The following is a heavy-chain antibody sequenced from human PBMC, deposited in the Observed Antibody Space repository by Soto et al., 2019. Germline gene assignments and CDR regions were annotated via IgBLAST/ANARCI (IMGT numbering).Heavy chain of an antibody. D-gene: IGHD2-2*02. CDR2: MNPNSGNT. Sequence: QVQLVQSGPEVKKPGASVKVSCKASGYTFTSYDINWVRQATGQGLEWMGWMNPNSGNTGYAQKFQGRVTMTRNTSISTAYMELSRLRSEDTTVLYCPRSVIVVIPAAIQDYYYYGMDVWGQGTTVTVSS. V-gene: IGHV1-8*02. CDR1: GYTFTSYD. CDR3: PRSVIVVIPAAIQDYYYYGMDV. J-gene: IGHJ6*02.